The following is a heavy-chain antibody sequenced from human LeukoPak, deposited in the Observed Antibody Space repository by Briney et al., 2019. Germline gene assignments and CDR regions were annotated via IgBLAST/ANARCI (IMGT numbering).Heavy chain of an antibody. Sequence: SETLSLTCTVSGGSISSYYWSWIRQPPGKGLEWIGYIYYSGSTNYNPSLKSRVTISVDTSKNQFSLKLSSVTAADTAVYYCARGNYDFWSFFDYWGQGTLVTVSS. CDR1: GGSISSYY. J-gene: IGHJ4*02. CDR2: IYYSGST. V-gene: IGHV4-59*01. D-gene: IGHD3-3*01. CDR3: ARGNYDFWSFFDY.